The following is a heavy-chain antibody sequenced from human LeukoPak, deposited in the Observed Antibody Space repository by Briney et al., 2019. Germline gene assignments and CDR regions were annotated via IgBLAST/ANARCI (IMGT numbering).Heavy chain of an antibody. J-gene: IGHJ5*02. V-gene: IGHV1-69*13. CDR2: IIPIFGTA. CDR3: ASGRAVQLEHWFDP. Sequence: SVKVSCKASGGTFSSYAISWVRQAPGQGLEWMGGIIPIFGTANYAQKFQGRVTITADESTSTAYMELSSLRSEDTAVYYCASGRAVQLEHWFDPWGQGTLVTVSS. D-gene: IGHD1-1*01. CDR1: GGTFSSYA.